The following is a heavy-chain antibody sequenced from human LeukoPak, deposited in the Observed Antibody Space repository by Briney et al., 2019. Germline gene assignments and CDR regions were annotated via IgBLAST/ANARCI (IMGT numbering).Heavy chain of an antibody. J-gene: IGHJ4*02. CDR1: GFTFSSYA. D-gene: IGHD1-26*01. CDR2: ISYDGSNK. CDR3: ARLVGATPDSIDY. V-gene: IGHV3-30-3*01. Sequence: GGSLRLSCAASGFTFSSYAMHWVCQAPGKGLEWVAVISYDGSNKYYADSVKGRFTISRDNSKNTLYLQMNSLRAEDTAVYYCARLVGATPDSIDYWGQGTLVTVSS.